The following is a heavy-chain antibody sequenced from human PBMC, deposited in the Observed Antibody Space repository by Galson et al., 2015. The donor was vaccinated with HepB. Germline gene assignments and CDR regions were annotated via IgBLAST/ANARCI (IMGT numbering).Heavy chain of an antibody. Sequence: SLRLSCAASGFTFSSYGMHWVRQAPGKGLEWVAVIWYDGSNKYYADSVKGRFTISRDNSKNTLYLQMNSLRAEDTAVYYCARDYYGSGSYYPVGYWGQGTLVTVSS. D-gene: IGHD3-10*01. CDR3: ARDYYGSGSYYPVGY. J-gene: IGHJ4*02. CDR2: IWYDGSNK. V-gene: IGHV3-33*08. CDR1: GFTFSSYG.